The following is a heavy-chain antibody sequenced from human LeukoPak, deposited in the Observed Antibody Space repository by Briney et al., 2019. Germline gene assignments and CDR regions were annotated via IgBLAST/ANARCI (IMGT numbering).Heavy chain of an antibody. CDR3: ARDSPYSSGGRDAFDI. D-gene: IGHD6-19*01. CDR2: IYPGDSDS. CDR1: GYSFTSHW. V-gene: IGHV5-51*01. J-gene: IGHJ3*02. Sequence: GESLKISCRGSGYSFTSHWIAWVRQMPGKGLEWMGGIYPGDSDSRYSPSFQAQVTISVDKSIHTAYLQWSRLKASDTAMYYCARDSPYSSGGRDAFDIWGQGTLVTVSS.